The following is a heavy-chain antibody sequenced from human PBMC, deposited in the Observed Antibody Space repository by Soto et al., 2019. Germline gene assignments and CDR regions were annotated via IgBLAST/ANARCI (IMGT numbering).Heavy chain of an antibody. CDR3: VRLYCSGGSCYGPFDY. V-gene: IGHV3-30*03. CDR1: GFTFSSYG. D-gene: IGHD2-15*01. J-gene: IGHJ4*02. Sequence: GGSLRLSCAASGFTFSSYGMHWVRQAPGKGLEWVAVISYDGSNKYYADSVKGRFTISRDKSKNTLYLQMNSLRAEDTAVYYCVRLYCSGGSCYGPFDYWGQGTLVTLSS. CDR2: ISYDGSNK.